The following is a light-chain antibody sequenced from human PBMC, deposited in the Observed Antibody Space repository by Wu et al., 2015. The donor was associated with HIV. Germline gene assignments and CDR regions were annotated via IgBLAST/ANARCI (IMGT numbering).Light chain of an antibody. Sequence: EIVLTQSPVTLSLSPGERATLSCRASQSVISSYIAWYQHKPGQAPRLLFAGASSRATGIPDRFSGSGSGTDFTLTISRLEPEDFTVYYCQRYGSSPYTFGQGTKLEIK. CDR3: QRYGSSPYT. V-gene: IGKV3-20*01. J-gene: IGKJ2*01. CDR1: QSVISSY. CDR2: GAS.